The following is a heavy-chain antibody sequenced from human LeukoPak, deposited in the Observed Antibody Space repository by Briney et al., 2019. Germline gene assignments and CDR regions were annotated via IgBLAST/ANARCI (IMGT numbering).Heavy chain of an antibody. Sequence: PGGSLRLSCAASGFTFRSYSMNWVREAPGKGLEWVSSISSSSSYIYYADSVKGRFTISRDNAKNSLYLQMNSLRAEDTAVYYCARDPYSSPSVVFDYWGQGTLVTVSS. CDR2: ISSSSSYI. J-gene: IGHJ4*02. D-gene: IGHD6-13*01. CDR1: GFTFRSYS. CDR3: ARDPYSSPSVVFDY. V-gene: IGHV3-21*01.